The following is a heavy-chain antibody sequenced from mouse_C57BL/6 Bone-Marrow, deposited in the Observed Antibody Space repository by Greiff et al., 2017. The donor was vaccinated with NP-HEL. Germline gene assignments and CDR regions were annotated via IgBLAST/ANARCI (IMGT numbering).Heavy chain of an antibody. J-gene: IGHJ1*03. V-gene: IGHV5-4*01. CDR1: GFTFSSYA. D-gene: IGHD1-1*01. Sequence: EVQLQQSGGGLVKPGGSLKLSCAASGFTFSSYAMSWVRQTPEKRLEWVATISDGGSYTYYPDNVKGRFTISRDNAKNNLYLQMSHLKSEDTAMYYCARDIPDYYGSSFYWYFDVWGTGTTVTVSS. CDR3: ARDIPDYYGSSFYWYFDV. CDR2: ISDGGSYT.